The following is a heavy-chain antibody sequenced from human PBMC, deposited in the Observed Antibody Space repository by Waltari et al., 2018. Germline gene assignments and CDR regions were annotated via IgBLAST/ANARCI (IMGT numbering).Heavy chain of an antibody. CDR2: ISQSGKT. CDR1: SFSIRSVYF. V-gene: IGHV4-38-2*02. CDR3: VRDLGGSGTSWFDA. Sequence: QVQLQESGPGLARPSETLSLSCLVSSFSIRSVYFWGWIRPPPGKGLGWIGRISQSGKTYYNPSLKSRVTMSVDTSNNHFALKLTSVTAADTAIYYCVRDLGGSGTSWFDAWGQGTLVTVSS. J-gene: IGHJ5*02. D-gene: IGHD3-10*01.